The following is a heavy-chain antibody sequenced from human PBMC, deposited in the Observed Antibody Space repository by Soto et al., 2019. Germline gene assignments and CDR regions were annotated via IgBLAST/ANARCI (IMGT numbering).Heavy chain of an antibody. CDR2: ISYDGSNK. CDR1: GFTFSSYG. V-gene: IGHV3-30*18. Sequence: GGSLRLSCAASGFTFSSYGMHWVRQAPGKGLEWVAVISYDGSNKYYADSVKGRFTISRDNSKNTLYLQMNSLRAEDMAVYYCAKGTKNAGLLLWFGEGRYYYYMDVWGKGTTVTVSS. D-gene: IGHD3-10*01. CDR3: AKGTKNAGLLLWFGEGRYYYYMDV. J-gene: IGHJ6*03.